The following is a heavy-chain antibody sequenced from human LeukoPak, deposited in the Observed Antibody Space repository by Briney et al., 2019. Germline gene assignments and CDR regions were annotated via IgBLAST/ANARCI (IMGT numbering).Heavy chain of an antibody. CDR3: ARVRTGWMQLRDYWFDP. V-gene: IGHV4-59*01. D-gene: IGHD5-18*01. Sequence: SETLSLTCTVSGGSISSYYWSWIRQPPGKGLEWIGYIYYSGSTNYNPSLKSRVTISVDTSKNQFSLKLSSVTAADTAVYYCARVRTGWMQLRDYWFDPWGQGTLVTVSS. CDR1: GGSISSYY. CDR2: IYYSGST. J-gene: IGHJ5*02.